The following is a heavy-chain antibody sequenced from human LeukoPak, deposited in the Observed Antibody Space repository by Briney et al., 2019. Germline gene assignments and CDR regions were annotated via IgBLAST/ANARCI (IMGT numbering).Heavy chain of an antibody. CDR2: ISSSSSYI. CDR1: GFTFSSYS. J-gene: IGHJ4*02. CDR3: ARVHLDFWSGYPPQNFDY. Sequence: GGSLRLSCAASGFTFSSYSMNWVRQAPGKGLEWVSSISSSSSYIYYADSVKGRFTISRDNAKNSLYLQMNSLRAEDTAVYYCARVHLDFWSGYPPQNFDYWGQGTLVTVSS. V-gene: IGHV3-21*01. D-gene: IGHD3-3*01.